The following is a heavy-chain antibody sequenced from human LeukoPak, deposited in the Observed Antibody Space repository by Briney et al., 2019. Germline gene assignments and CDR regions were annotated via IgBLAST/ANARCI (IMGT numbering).Heavy chain of an antibody. CDR1: GFTFSRNA. Sequence: GGSLRLSCAASGFTFSRNAMSWVRQAPGKGPEWVSSGSGGSTYYADSVKGRFTISRDNSKNTVYMQMDSLTAEDTAMYYCGKLVGSTQRNFFDYWGQGTLVTVSS. CDR3: GKLVGSTQRNFFDY. D-gene: IGHD1-26*01. V-gene: IGHV3-23*01. J-gene: IGHJ4*02. CDR2: GSGGST.